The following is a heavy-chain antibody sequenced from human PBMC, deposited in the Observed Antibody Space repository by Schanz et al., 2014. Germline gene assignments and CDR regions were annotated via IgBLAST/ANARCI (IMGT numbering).Heavy chain of an antibody. CDR3: ARESVSRTRLFDP. CDR2: ISPSSGGT. Sequence: QVQVIQSGPEVKKPGASVKVSCKASGYTFTNHYLHWVRQAPGQGLEWMGRISPSSGGTNYAQNFQGRVTMTKDTSLNTVYMELSTLTSDDPAVYYCARESVSRTRLFDPWGQGTLVTVSS. CDR1: GYTFTNHY. V-gene: IGHV1-2*06. J-gene: IGHJ5*02. D-gene: IGHD3-3*01.